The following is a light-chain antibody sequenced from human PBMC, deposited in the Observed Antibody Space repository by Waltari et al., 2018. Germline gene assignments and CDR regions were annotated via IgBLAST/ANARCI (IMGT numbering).Light chain of an antibody. Sequence: QPVLTQPPSASASLGASVTLTCTLSSGSSTSKADWSQPRPGKGPRFVMRVGTGGIVGSKGDGIPDRLSVLGSGLNRYLTIKNIQEEDESDYHCGADHGSGSNFVVFGGGTKLTVL. V-gene: IGLV9-49*01. J-gene: IGLJ2*01. CDR1: SGSSTSK. CDR3: GADHGSGSNFVV. CDR2: VGTGGIVG.